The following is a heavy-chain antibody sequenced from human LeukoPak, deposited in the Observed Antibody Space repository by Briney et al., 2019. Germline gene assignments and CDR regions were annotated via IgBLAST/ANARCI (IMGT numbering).Heavy chain of an antibody. V-gene: IGHV3-74*03. D-gene: IGHD4-23*01. CDR1: GFTFSSYW. J-gene: IGHJ1*01. CDR3: YGANAEH. CDR2: TNTDGSST. Sequence: GGPLRLSCAASGFTFSSYWMHWVRQAPGKGLVWVSGTNTDGSSTMYADSVKGRFTIARDNAKNTLYLQMNSLRAEDTAVYYCYGANAEHWGQGTLVTVSS.